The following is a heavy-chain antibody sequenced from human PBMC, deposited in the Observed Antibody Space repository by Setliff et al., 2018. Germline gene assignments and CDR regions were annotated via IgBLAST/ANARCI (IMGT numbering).Heavy chain of an antibody. Sequence: GFTFSSYEMNWVRQAPGKGLEWVSYISSSGSTIYYADSVKGRFTISRDNAKNSLYLQMNSLRAEDTAVYYCACPDILTGLYDYWGQGTLVTVSS. CDR3: ACPDILTGLYDY. CDR1: GFTFSSYE. CDR2: ISSSGSTI. V-gene: IGHV3-48*03. J-gene: IGHJ4*02. D-gene: IGHD3-9*01.